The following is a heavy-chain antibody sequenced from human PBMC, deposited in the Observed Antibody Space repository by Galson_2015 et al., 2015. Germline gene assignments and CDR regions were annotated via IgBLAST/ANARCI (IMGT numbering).Heavy chain of an antibody. Sequence: TLSLPCPVSGGSISSGGYYWSWIRPHPGKGLEWIGYIYYSGSTYYNPSLKSRVTISVDTSKNQFSLKLSSVTAADTAVYYCAREPYHSSSWYSGFDPWGQGTLVTVSS. V-gene: IGHV4-31*03. J-gene: IGHJ5*02. CDR3: AREPYHSSSWYSGFDP. CDR1: GGSISSGGYY. CDR2: IYYSGST. D-gene: IGHD6-13*01.